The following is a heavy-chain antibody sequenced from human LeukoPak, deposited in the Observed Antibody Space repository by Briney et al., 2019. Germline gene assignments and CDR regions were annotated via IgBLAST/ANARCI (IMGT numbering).Heavy chain of an antibody. CDR3: ASTYCSGGSCYSLNY. D-gene: IGHD2-15*01. J-gene: IGHJ4*02. CDR2: IYPGDSDT. CDR1: GYSFTSYW. Sequence: GESLKISCNGSGYSFTSYWIGWVRQLPGKGLEWMGIIYPGDSDTRYSPSFQGQVTISADTSITPAYLQWSSMTASATAMYYCASTYCSGGSCYSLNYWGQGTLVTVSS. V-gene: IGHV5-51*01.